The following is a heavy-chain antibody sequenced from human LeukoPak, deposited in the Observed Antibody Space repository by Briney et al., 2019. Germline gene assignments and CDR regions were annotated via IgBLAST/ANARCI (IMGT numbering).Heavy chain of an antibody. Sequence: SETLSLTCTVSGGSISSGDYYWSWIRQPPGKGLERMAYMYYSGSTYYNPSLKSRVTMSADTSKHQLSLKLSSVTAADTAVYYCARPYYYDSRIDPWGQGILVTVSS. V-gene: IGHV4-30-4*01. CDR3: ARPYYYDSRIDP. CDR1: GGSISSGDYY. D-gene: IGHD3-22*01. J-gene: IGHJ5*02. CDR2: MYYSGST.